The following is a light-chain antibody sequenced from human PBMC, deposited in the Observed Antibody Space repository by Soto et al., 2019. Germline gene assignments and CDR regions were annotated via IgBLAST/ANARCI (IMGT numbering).Light chain of an antibody. CDR2: KAS. CDR1: QGISTW. J-gene: IGKJ4*01. CDR3: QQYNTYPLT. V-gene: IGKV1-5*03. Sequence: DIQMTQSPSTLSASVGDRVTITCRASQGISTWLAWYQQKPGKAPKLLIYKASSLEGGVPSRFSGSGSGTEFNITVSSLQXDDFATYYCQQYNTYPLTFGGGTTVEIK.